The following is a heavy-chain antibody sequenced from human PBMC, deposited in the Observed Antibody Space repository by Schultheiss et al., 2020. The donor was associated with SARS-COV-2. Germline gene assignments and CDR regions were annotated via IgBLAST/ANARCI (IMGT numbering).Heavy chain of an antibody. Sequence: ASVKVSCKASGYTFTSYGISWVRQAPGQGLEWMGWINPILGIANYAQKFQGRVTMTRNTSISTAYMELSSLRSDDTAVYYCARRSRLAGEIIWGQGTMVTVSS. D-gene: IGHD3-16*01. CDR1: GYTFTSYG. J-gene: IGHJ3*02. CDR2: INPILGIA. CDR3: ARRSRLAGEII. V-gene: IGHV1-8*02.